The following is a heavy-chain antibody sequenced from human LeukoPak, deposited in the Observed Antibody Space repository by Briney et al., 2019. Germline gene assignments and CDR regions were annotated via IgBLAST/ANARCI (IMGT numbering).Heavy chain of an antibody. Sequence: GGSLRLSCAGSGFTFSSYWMSWVRQAPGKGPEWVAIIRKDDGSAKYYADSVKGRFTISRDNAKTLLYLQMDSLRVEDTAVYYCVRDFVYTTAWGQGTQVTVSS. CDR2: IRKDDGSAK. CDR3: VRDFVYTTA. V-gene: IGHV3-7*03. J-gene: IGHJ4*02. CDR1: GFTFSSYW. D-gene: IGHD2-21*02.